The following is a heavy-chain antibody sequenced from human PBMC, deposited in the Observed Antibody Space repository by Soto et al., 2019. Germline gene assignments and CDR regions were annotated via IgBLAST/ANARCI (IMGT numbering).Heavy chain of an antibody. D-gene: IGHD6-13*01. CDR3: ARVLWRTAPGNKYYFDY. CDR2: IKQDGSET. Sequence: PGGSLRLSCAASGFSFSSHWMSWVRQAPGKGLEWVANIKQDGSETQYVDSVKGRFTISRDNAQNSLYLQMNSLRVEDTAVYYCARVLWRTAPGNKYYFDYWGQGTLVTVSS. CDR1: GFSFSSHW. V-gene: IGHV3-7*03. J-gene: IGHJ4*02.